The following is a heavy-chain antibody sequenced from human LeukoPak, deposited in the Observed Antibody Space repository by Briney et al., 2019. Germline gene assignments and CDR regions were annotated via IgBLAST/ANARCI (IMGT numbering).Heavy chain of an antibody. J-gene: IGHJ6*02. CDR1: GGSISSYY. V-gene: IGHV4-59*01. CDR3: ARDRAVVVPAAHAPQSYYYYGMDV. CDR2: IYYSGST. D-gene: IGHD2-2*01. Sequence: SETLSLTCTVSGGSISSYYWSWIRQPPGKGLEWIGYIYYSGSTNYNPSLKSRVTISVDTCKNQFSLKLSSVTAADTAVYYCARDRAVVVPAAHAPQSYYYYGMDVWGQGTTVTVSS.